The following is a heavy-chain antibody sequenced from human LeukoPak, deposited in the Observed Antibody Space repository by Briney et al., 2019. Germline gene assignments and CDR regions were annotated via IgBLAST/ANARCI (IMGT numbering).Heavy chain of an antibody. Sequence: ASVKVSCKASGYTFTGYYMHWVRQAPGQGLEWMGWINPNSGGTNYAQKFQGRVTMTRDTSISTAYMELSRLRSDDTAVYYCARALRITMVRGVNNYFDYWGQGTLGTVSS. D-gene: IGHD3-10*01. J-gene: IGHJ4*02. CDR2: INPNSGGT. CDR3: ARALRITMVRGVNNYFDY. V-gene: IGHV1-2*02. CDR1: GYTFTGYY.